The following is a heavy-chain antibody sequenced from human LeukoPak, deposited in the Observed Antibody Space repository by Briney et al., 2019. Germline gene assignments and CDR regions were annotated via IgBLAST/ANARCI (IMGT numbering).Heavy chain of an antibody. J-gene: IGHJ4*02. CDR3: ARVGGSYYVDY. D-gene: IGHD1-26*01. Sequence: GASVKVSCKASGYTFTSYYMHWVRQAPGQGLEWMGIINPSGGSTSCAQKFQGRVTMTRDTSTSTVYMELSSLRSEDTAVYYCARVGGSYYVDYWGQGTLVTVSS. V-gene: IGHV1-46*01. CDR2: INPSGGST. CDR1: GYTFTSYY.